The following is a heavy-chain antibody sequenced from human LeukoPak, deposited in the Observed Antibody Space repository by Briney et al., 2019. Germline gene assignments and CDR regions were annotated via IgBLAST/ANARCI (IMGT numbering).Heavy chain of an antibody. CDR1: GFNFSNYA. Sequence: GGSLRLSCAASGFNFSNYAMTWVRRAPGKGLEWVSSIWGGGDYTNYADSVRGRVTISRDRTKSTLFLQLNSLRVDDTAVYYCAKDPNGDYVGAFDVWGQGIMVTVSS. J-gene: IGHJ3*01. D-gene: IGHD4-23*01. CDR3: AKDPNGDYVGAFDV. V-gene: IGHV3-23*01. CDR2: IWGGGDYT.